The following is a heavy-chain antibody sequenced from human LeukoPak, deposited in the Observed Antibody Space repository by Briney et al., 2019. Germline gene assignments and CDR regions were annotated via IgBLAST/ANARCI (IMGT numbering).Heavy chain of an antibody. J-gene: IGHJ5*02. CDR1: GGSISSYY. V-gene: IGHV4-59*01. D-gene: IGHD3-10*01. CDR2: IYYSGST. Sequence: PSETLSLTCTVSGGSISSYYWSWIRQPPGKGLEWIGYIYYSGSTNYNPSLKSRVTISVDTSKNQFSLKLSSVTAADTAVYYCARGLGAWFGGLVPANWFDPWGQGTLVTVSS. CDR3: ARGLGAWFGGLVPANWFDP.